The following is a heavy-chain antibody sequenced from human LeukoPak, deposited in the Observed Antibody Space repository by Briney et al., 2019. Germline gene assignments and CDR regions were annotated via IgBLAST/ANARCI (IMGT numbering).Heavy chain of an antibody. Sequence: KPSETLSLTCAVYGGSFSGYYWSWIRQPPGKGLEWIGEINHSGSTNYNPSLKSRVTISVDTSKNQFSLKLTSVTAADTAVYYCAVGEYCTNGVCYPTIDNWGQGTLVTVSS. CDR2: INHSGST. V-gene: IGHV4-34*01. D-gene: IGHD2-8*01. CDR3: AVGEYCTNGVCYPTIDN. CDR1: GGSFSGYY. J-gene: IGHJ4*02.